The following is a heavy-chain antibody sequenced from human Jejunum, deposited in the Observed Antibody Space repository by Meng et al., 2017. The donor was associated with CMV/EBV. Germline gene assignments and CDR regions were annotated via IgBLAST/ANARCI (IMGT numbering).Heavy chain of an antibody. CDR2: IYHGESA. Sequence: LPCAVSGDSMSSSDWWRWVRQPPGKGLEWIGEIYHGESATYNPSLKSRVTISVDKSKNQLSLKLSSVTAADTAVYYCARNGFYSLDFWGQGTLVTVSS. V-gene: IGHV4-4*02. D-gene: IGHD3-22*01. CDR1: GDSMSSSDW. CDR3: ARNGFYSLDF. J-gene: IGHJ4*02.